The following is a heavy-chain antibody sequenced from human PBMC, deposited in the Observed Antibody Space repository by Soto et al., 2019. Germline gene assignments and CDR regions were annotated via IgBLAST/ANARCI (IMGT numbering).Heavy chain of an antibody. J-gene: IGHJ4*02. Sequence: GGSLRLSCAASGFTFSNYAMSWVRQAPGKGLEWVSGIGASGAGTYYADFVKGRFIISRDNSKNTLHLQMNSLRAEDTAVYYCALRKTGSYFDYWGQGTLVTVSS. CDR3: ALRKTGSYFDY. CDR2: IGASGAGT. D-gene: IGHD1-26*01. CDR1: GFTFSNYA. V-gene: IGHV3-23*01.